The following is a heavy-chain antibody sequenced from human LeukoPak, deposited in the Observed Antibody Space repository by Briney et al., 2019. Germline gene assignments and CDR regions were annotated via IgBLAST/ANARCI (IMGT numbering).Heavy chain of an antibody. V-gene: IGHV1-8*02. Sequence: ASVTVSCKASGYTFTSYGINWVRQAPGQGLEWMGWMNPNSGNTGYAQKFQGRVTTTRNTSISTAYMELSSLRSEDTAVYYCARDLAYSSSSHYYYYGMDVWGQGTTVTVPS. D-gene: IGHD6-6*01. CDR3: ARDLAYSSSSHYYYYGMDV. CDR1: GYTFTSYG. CDR2: MNPNSGNT. J-gene: IGHJ6*02.